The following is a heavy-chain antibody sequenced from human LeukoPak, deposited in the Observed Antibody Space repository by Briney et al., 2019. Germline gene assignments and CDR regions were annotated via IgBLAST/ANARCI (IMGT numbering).Heavy chain of an antibody. CDR3: AREGDYGWFDP. V-gene: IGHV3-66*01. Sequence: GGSLRLSCAASGFTVSSNYMSWVRQAPGKGLEWVSVIYSGGYTYYADSVTGRFTISRDNAKNSLYLQMNSLRAEDTAVYYCAREGDYGWFDPWGQGTLVTVSS. CDR1: GFTVSSNY. CDR2: IYSGGYT. D-gene: IGHD4-17*01. J-gene: IGHJ5*02.